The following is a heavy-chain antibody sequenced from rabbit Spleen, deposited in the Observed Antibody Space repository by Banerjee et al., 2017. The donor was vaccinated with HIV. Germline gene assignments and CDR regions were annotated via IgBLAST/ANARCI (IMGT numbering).Heavy chain of an antibody. V-gene: IGHV1S45*01. J-gene: IGHJ3*01. CDR2: IYGGGSASI. CDR3: ARDLDGVIGWNFGW. CDR1: GFSFSSSYY. Sequence: QEQLVESGGGLVQREGSLRLTCTASGFSFSSSYYMCWVRQAPVKGLECMACIYGGGSASIYYASWAKGRFTFSKTTPTTVTRKTTSLTAADTATYFCARDLDGVIGWNFGWWGQGTLVTVS. D-gene: IGHD4-1*01.